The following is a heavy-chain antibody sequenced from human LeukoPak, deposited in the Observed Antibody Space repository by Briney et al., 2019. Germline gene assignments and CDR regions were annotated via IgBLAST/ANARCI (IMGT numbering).Heavy chain of an antibody. J-gene: IGHJ4*02. CDR3: ARQGGIAVAGYFDY. CDR1: GFTFSSYW. D-gene: IGHD6-19*01. V-gene: IGHV3-7*01. Sequence: GGSLRLSCAASGFTFSSYWMSWVRQAPGKGLEWVANIKQDGSGKYYVDSVKGRFTISRDNAKNSLYLQMNSLRAEDTAVYYCARQGGIAVAGYFDYWGQGTLVTVSS. CDR2: IKQDGSGK.